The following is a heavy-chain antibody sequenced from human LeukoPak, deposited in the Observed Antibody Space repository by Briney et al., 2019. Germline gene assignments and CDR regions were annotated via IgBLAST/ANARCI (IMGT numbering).Heavy chain of an antibody. D-gene: IGHD1-1*01. CDR1: GYSFKDYG. J-gene: IGHJ5*02. V-gene: IGHV1-18*01. CDR2: INPSSGNT. CDR3: ARENGLERSEYNWFDP. Sequence: ASVKVSCKTFGYSFKDYGVMWVRQAPGQGLEWMGWINPSSGNTNYAQKVQGRVTMTTDTSTTTVYMELRSLIPGDTAVYYCARENGLERSEYNWFDPWGQGTLVTVSS.